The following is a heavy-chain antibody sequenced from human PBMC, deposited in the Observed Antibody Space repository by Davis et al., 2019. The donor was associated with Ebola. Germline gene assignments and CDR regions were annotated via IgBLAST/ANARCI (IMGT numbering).Heavy chain of an antibody. D-gene: IGHD2-2*01. CDR3: AKAGCGSTSCYSNQ. CDR1: GFAFSTYA. CDR2: ISSGATST. J-gene: IGHJ4*02. Sequence: PGGSLRLSCAASGFAFSTYAMSWVRQPPGKGLEWVSIISSGATSTYYADSVKGRFTISRDNSKNTLYLQMNSLRAEDTAQYYCAKAGCGSTSCYSNQWGWGTLVTVSS. V-gene: IGHV3-23*01.